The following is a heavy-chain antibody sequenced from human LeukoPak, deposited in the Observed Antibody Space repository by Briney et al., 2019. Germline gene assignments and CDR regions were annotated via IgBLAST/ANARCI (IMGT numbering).Heavy chain of an antibody. CDR2: ISSSSSYI. Sequence: GGSLRLSCAASGFTFSSYSMNWVRQAPGKGLEWVSSISSSSSYIYYADSVKGRFTISRDNAKNSLYLRMNSLRAEDTAVYYCARVSRYFLSVPGYYFDYWGQGTLVTVSS. CDR3: ARVSRYFLSVPGYYFDY. CDR1: GFTFSSYS. V-gene: IGHV3-21*01. D-gene: IGHD3-9*01. J-gene: IGHJ4*02.